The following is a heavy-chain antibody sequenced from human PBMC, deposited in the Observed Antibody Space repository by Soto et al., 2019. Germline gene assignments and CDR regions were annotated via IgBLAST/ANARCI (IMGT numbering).Heavy chain of an antibody. J-gene: IGHJ4*01. Sequence: GESLKISCKGSGYSFTNYWIAWVRQMPGKGLEWMGIIYPVDSDTRYSPSFQGQVSISADKSISTAYLQWSSLKASETAMFYCARPLFGGYMFLGYWGHGTLVTASP. V-gene: IGHV5-51*01. D-gene: IGHD5-12*01. CDR3: ARPLFGGYMFLGY. CDR2: IYPVDSDT. CDR1: GYSFTNYW.